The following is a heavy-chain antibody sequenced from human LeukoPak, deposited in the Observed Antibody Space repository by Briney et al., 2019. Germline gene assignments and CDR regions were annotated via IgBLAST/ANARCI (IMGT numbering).Heavy chain of an antibody. V-gene: IGHV1-8*01. CDR3: ARAYYDSSGYYRDAFDI. Sequence: ASVKVSCKASGYTFTSYDINWVRQATGQGLEWMGWMNPNSGNTGYAQKFQGRVTMTRNTSISTAYMELSSLRSEDTAVYYCARAYYDSSGYYRDAFDIWGQGTMVTVSS. J-gene: IGHJ3*02. D-gene: IGHD3-22*01. CDR2: MNPNSGNT. CDR1: GYTFTSYD.